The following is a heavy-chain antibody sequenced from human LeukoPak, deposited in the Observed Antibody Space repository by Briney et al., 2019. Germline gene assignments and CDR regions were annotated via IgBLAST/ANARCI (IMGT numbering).Heavy chain of an antibody. CDR2: ISAYNGNT. V-gene: IGHV1-18*01. J-gene: IGHJ3*02. D-gene: IGHD3-3*01. CDR1: GYTFTSYG. CDR3: ARSTIFGVVIPGDAFDI. Sequence: ASVKVSCKASGYTFTSYGISWVRQAPGQGLEWMGWISAYNGNTNYAQKLQGRVTMTTDTSTSTAYMELRSLRSDDTAVYYCARSTIFGVVIPGDAFDIWGQGTMVTVSS.